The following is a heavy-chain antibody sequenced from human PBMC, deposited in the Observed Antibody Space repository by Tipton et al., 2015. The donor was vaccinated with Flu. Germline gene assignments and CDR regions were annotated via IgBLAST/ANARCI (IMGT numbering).Heavy chain of an antibody. V-gene: IGHV4-31*03. Sequence: TLSLTCTVSGGSISSGGYYWSWIRQHPGKGLEWIGYIYYSGSTYYNPSLKSRVTISVDTSKNQFSLKLSSVTAADTAVYYCASALGNYDFWSGSPVYFDYWGQGTLVTVSS. D-gene: IGHD3-3*01. CDR2: IYYSGST. J-gene: IGHJ4*02. CDR3: ASALGNYDFWSGSPVYFDY. CDR1: GGSISSGGYY.